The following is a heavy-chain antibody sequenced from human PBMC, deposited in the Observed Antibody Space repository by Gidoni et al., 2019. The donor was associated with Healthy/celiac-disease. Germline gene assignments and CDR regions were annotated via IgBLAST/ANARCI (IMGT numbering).Heavy chain of an antibody. J-gene: IGHJ4*02. CDR2: ISAYNGNT. CDR1: GYTFTSYG. D-gene: IGHD2-8*01. Sequence: QVQLVQSGAEVKKPGASVKVSCKASGYTFTSYGISWVRQAPGQGLEWMGWISAYNGNTNYAQKLQGRVTMTTDTSTSTAYMELRSLRSDDTAVYYCARDRGSYCTNGVCYNVVVALLNPYDYWGQGTLVTVSS. V-gene: IGHV1-18*04. CDR3: ARDRGSYCTNGVCYNVVVALLNPYDY.